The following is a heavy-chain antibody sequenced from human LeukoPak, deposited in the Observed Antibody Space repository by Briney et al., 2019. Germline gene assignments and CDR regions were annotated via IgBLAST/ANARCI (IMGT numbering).Heavy chain of an antibody. J-gene: IGHJ3*02. CDR2: IKQDGSEK. CDR3: ARDRYCSGTTCYYTFDI. D-gene: IGHD2-2*01. V-gene: IGHV3-7*01. CDR1: GFTFSNYW. Sequence: GGSPRLSCAASGFTFSNYWLSWVRQAPGKGLEWVANIKQDGSEKYYVDSVKGRFTISRDNAKNSLYLQVNSLSAEDTAVYYCARDRYCSGTTCYYTFDIWGQGTMVTVSS.